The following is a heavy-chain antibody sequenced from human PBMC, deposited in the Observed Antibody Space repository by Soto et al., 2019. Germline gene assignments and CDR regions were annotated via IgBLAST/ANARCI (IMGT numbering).Heavy chain of an antibody. V-gene: IGHV1-18*04. J-gene: IGHJ4*02. CDR2: IRAYNGNK. CDR3: ARGENWNGDFDH. D-gene: IGHD1-1*01. CDR1: GYTFTSYG. Sequence: ASVKVSCKACGYTFTSYGISWGRQAPGQGLEWMGWIRAYNGNKNYEQKLQGRVKMTTDTSTSTAYMELRSLRSDDTAVYYCARGENWNGDFDHWGQGTMVTVSS.